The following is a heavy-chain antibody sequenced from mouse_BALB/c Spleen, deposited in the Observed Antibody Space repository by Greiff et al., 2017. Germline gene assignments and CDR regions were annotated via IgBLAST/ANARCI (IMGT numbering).Heavy chain of an antibody. CDR3: ARDLYYDYDEGRGYAMDY. CDR1: GFTFSSYA. V-gene: IGHV5-9-4*01. J-gene: IGHJ4*01. CDR2: ISSGGSYT. D-gene: IGHD2-4*01. Sequence: EVNVVESGGGLVKPGGSLKLSCAASGFTFSSYAMSWVRQSPEKRLEWVAEISSGGSYTYYPDTVTGRFTISRDNAKNTLYLEMSSLRSEDTAMYYCARDLYYDYDEGRGYAMDYWGQGTSVTVSS.